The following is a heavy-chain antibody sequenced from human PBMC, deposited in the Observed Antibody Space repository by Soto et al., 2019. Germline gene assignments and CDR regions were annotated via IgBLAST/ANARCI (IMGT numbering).Heavy chain of an antibody. J-gene: IGHJ4*02. D-gene: IGHD6-13*01. Sequence: GGSLRLPCSASGFTFSNSAMHWVRQAPGKGLEYVSAISSSGGSTYYADSVKGRFTISRDNSKNTLYLQMSSLRVEGTAVYYCVKGYSSSWYVWFDYWGQGT. CDR1: GFTFSNSA. CDR2: ISSSGGST. V-gene: IGHV3-64D*06. CDR3: VKGYSSSWYVWFDY.